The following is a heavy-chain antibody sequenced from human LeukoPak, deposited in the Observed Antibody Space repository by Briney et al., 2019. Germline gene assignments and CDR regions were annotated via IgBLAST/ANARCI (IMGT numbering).Heavy chain of an antibody. Sequence: ASVKVSCKTSGYTFTSYYMHWVRQAPGQGLEWMGIINPSGGSTSYAQKFQGRVTMTRDTSTSTVYMEPSSLRSEDTVVYYCARGPDIVVVVAASQGYFDYWGQGTLVTVSS. V-gene: IGHV1-46*01. J-gene: IGHJ4*02. D-gene: IGHD2-15*01. CDR1: GYTFTSYY. CDR3: ARGPDIVVVVAASQGYFDY. CDR2: INPSGGST.